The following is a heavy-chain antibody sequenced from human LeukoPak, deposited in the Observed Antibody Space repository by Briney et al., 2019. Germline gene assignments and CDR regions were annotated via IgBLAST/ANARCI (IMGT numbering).Heavy chain of an antibody. CDR1: GGSISSGGYY. V-gene: IGHV4-31*03. CDR2: IYYSGST. J-gene: IGHJ3*02. CDR3: ARLPRTTGIYDAFDI. Sequence: SETLSLTCTVSGGSISSGGYYWSWIRQHPGKGLEWIGYIYYSGSTYYNPSLKSRVTISVDTSKNQFSLKLSSVTAADTAVYYCARLPRTTGIYDAFDIWGQGTMVTVSS. D-gene: IGHD1-1*01.